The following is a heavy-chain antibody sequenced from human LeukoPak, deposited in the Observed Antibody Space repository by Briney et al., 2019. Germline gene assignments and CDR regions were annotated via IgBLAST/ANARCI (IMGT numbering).Heavy chain of an antibody. J-gene: IGHJ4*02. D-gene: IGHD1-26*01. CDR2: ISYDGSNK. V-gene: IGHV3-30*18. Sequence: AGGSLRLSCAASGFTFSSYGMHWVRQAPGKGLEWVAVISYDGSNKYYADSVKGRFTISRDNSKNTLYLQMNSLRAEDTAVYYCANGGGSYSYWGQGTLVTVSS. CDR1: GFTFSSYG. CDR3: ANGGGSYSY.